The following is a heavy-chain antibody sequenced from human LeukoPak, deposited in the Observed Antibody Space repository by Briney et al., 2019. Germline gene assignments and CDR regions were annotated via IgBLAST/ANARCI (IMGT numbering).Heavy chain of an antibody. J-gene: IGHJ4*02. Sequence: SETLSLTCTVSGDSFNEYYWNWIRQPPGKGLEWIGYIYYNGNSNYSPSLKSRVSMSVDTSKNQISLRLTSVTAPDTPMYYCARXEGXQXHFEFWXQGALVTVSS. V-gene: IGHV4-59*12. CDR2: IYYNGNS. CDR3: ARXEGXQXHFEF. CDR1: GDSFNEYY.